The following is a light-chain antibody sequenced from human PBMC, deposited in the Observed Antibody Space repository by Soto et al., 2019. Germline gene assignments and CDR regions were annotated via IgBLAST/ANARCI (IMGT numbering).Light chain of an antibody. CDR1: SSNIGRNY. J-gene: IGLJ3*02. CDR2: SDN. Sequence: LTQLPSASGTPGQRVTISCSGSSSNIGRNYVCWYQLLPRTAPKLLIHSDNQRPSGVPDRFSGSKSGTSASLAISGLRSEDEGDYYCAAWDDSLSSPVFGGGTQLTVL. CDR3: AAWDDSLSSPV. V-gene: IGLV1-47*01.